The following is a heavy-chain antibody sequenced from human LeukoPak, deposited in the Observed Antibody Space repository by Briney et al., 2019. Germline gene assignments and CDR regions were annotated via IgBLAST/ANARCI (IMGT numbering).Heavy chain of an antibody. CDR3: AKGHPLRLDAFDI. J-gene: IGHJ3*02. CDR2: ISSSSSYI. CDR1: GFTFSSYS. Sequence: PGGSLRLSCAASGFTFSSYSMNWVRQAPGKGLEWVSSISSSSSYIYYADSVKGRFTISRDNAKNSLYLQMNSLRAEDTAVYYCAKGHPLRLDAFDIWGQGTMVTVSS. V-gene: IGHV3-21*04.